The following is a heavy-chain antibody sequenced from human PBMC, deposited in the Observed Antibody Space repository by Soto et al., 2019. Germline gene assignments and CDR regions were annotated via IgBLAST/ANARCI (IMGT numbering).Heavy chain of an antibody. CDR1: GYTFTGYY. V-gene: IGHV1-2*04. Sequence: QVQLVQSGAEVKKPGASVKVSCKASGYTFTGYYMHWVRQAPGQGLEWMGWINPNSGGTNYAQKFQGWVTMTRDTYISTAYMELSRLRSDDTAVYYCARLGYCSSTSCSTREGYYYGMDVWGQGTTVTVSS. J-gene: IGHJ6*02. D-gene: IGHD2-2*02. CDR2: INPNSGGT. CDR3: ARLGYCSSTSCSTREGYYYGMDV.